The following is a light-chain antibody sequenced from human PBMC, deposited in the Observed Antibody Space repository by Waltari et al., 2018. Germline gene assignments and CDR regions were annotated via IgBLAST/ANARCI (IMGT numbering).Light chain of an antibody. CDR3: YSSDSTGLRV. CDR2: EDT. Sequence: SYELTQPPSVSVSPGQTARIPCSGHELPRKYAYWFQQKSGQAHRLVIYEDTKRPSGIPERFSGSSSGTVATLTITGAQVDDEADYYCYSSDSTGLRVFGGGTTVVVL. J-gene: IGLJ1*01. V-gene: IGLV3-10*01. CDR1: ELPRKY.